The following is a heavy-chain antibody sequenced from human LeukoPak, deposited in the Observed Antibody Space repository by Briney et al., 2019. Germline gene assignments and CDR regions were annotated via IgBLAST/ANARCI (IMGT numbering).Heavy chain of an antibody. CDR2: INHSGST. Sequence: SETLSLTCAVHGGSFSGYYWSWMRQPPGKGLEWIGEINHSGSTNYNPSLKSRVTISVDTSKNQFSLKLSSVTAADTAVYYCASKVYGYCSSTSCYGWGQGTLVTVSS. D-gene: IGHD2-2*01. CDR3: ASKVYGYCSSTSCYG. CDR1: GGSFSGYY. J-gene: IGHJ4*02. V-gene: IGHV4-34*01.